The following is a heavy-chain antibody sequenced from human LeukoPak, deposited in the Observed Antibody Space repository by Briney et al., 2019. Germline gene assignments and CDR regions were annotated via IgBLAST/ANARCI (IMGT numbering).Heavy chain of an antibody. J-gene: IGHJ3*02. Sequence: GGSLRLSCAASGFTFSSYWMSWVRQAPGKGLEWVANIKQDGSEKYYVDSVKGRFTISRDNAKNSLYLQMNSLRAEDTAVYYCARTYNYYDSSGLDRDAFDIWGQGTMVTVSS. D-gene: IGHD3-22*01. CDR2: IKQDGSEK. CDR1: GFTFSSYW. CDR3: ARTYNYYDSSGLDRDAFDI. V-gene: IGHV3-7*01.